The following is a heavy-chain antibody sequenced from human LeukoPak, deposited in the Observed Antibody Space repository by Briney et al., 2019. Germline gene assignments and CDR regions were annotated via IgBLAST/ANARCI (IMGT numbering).Heavy chain of an antibody. CDR1: GFTFSSYA. CDR2: ISGSGGGT. CDR3: AKGQYCSGGSCPDYYFDY. D-gene: IGHD2-15*01. J-gene: IGHJ4*02. Sequence: RLSCAASGFTFSSYAMSWVRQAXGKGLEWVSXISGSGGGTYYADSVKGRFTISRDNSKNTLYLQMNSLRAEDTAVYYCAKGQYCSGGSCPDYYFDYWGQGTLVTVSS. V-gene: IGHV3-23*01.